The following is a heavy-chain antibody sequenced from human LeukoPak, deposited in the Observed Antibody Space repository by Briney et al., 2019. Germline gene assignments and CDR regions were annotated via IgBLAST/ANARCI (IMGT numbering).Heavy chain of an antibody. CDR1: GGSISSNTYY. V-gene: IGHV4-39*01. D-gene: IGHD3-16*02. J-gene: IGHJ3*02. CDR2: VYYSGST. CDR3: ARFRVGDYVWGSYRYEVGAFDI. Sequence: SETLSLTCTVSGGSISSNTYYWGWIRQPPGKGLEWIGTVYYSGSTFYNPSLKSRVTISVDTSKNQFSLKLSSVTAADTAVYYCARFRVGDYVWGSYRYEVGAFDIWGQGTMVTVSS.